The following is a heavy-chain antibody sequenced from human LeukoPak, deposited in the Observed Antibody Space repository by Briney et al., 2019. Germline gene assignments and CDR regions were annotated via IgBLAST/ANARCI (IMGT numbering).Heavy chain of an antibody. J-gene: IGHJ4*02. V-gene: IGHV4-59*01. D-gene: IGHD3-10*01. CDR1: GGSISSYY. CDR3: ASHYYYGSGSYYYFDY. CDR2: IYYSGNT. Sequence: PSETLSLTCTVSGGSISSYYWSWIRQPPGKGLEWIGYIYYSGNTNYNPSLKSRVTISVDTSKNQFSLKLSSVTAADTAVYYCASHYYYGSGSYYYFDYWGQGTLVTVS.